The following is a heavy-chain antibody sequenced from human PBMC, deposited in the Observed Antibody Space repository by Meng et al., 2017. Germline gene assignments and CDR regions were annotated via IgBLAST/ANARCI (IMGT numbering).Heavy chain of an antibody. Sequence: GGSFSGYYWSWIRQPPGKGLEWIGEINHSGSTNYNPSLKSRVTISVDTSKNQFSLKLSSVTAADTAVYYCARAVLYYGSGIGGMDVWGQGTTVTVSS. J-gene: IGHJ6*02. CDR1: GGSFSGYY. V-gene: IGHV4-34*01. CDR2: INHSGST. D-gene: IGHD3-10*01. CDR3: ARAVLYYGSGIGGMDV.